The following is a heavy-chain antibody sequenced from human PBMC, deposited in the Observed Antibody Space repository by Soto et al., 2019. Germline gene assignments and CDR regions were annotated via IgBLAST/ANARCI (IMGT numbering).Heavy chain of an antibody. CDR2: IYYSGST. CDR1: CGSISSGDYY. V-gene: IGHV4-30-4*01. CDR3: ARDATYYYDSSGYYFDY. D-gene: IGHD3-22*01. Sequence: SETLSPTCTVSCGSISSGDYYWSWIRQPPGKGLEWIGYIYYSGSTYYNPSLKSRVTISVDTSKNQFSLKLSSVTAADTAVYYCARDATYYYDSSGYYFDYWGQGTLVTVSS. J-gene: IGHJ4*02.